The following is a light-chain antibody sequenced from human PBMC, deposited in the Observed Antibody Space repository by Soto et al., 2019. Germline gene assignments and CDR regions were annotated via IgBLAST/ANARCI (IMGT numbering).Light chain of an antibody. CDR1: QGISNY. V-gene: IGKV1-27*01. Sequence: DIQMTQSPSSLSASVGDRVTITCRASQGISNYLAWYQQIPGKVPKLLISAASTLQSGVPSLFSGSGSGTEFTLTISSLQPEDVATYYCQKYTNVPTFGGGTKVEIK. CDR3: QKYTNVPT. J-gene: IGKJ4*01. CDR2: AAS.